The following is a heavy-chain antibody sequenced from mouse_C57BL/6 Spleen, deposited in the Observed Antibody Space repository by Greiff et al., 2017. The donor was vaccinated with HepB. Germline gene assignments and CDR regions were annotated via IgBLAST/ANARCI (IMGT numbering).Heavy chain of an antibody. CDR2: IDPSDSET. CDR1: GYTFTSYW. V-gene: IGHV1-52*01. D-gene: IGHD6-2*01. J-gene: IGHJ4*01. CDR3: ARAGVSEYDEAMDY. Sequence: VQLQQPGAELVRPGSSVKLSCKASGYTFTSYWMHWVKQRPIQGLEWIGNIDPSDSETHYNQKFKDKATLTVDKSSSTAYMQLSSLTSEDSAVYYSARAGVSEYDEAMDYWGEGASVTASS.